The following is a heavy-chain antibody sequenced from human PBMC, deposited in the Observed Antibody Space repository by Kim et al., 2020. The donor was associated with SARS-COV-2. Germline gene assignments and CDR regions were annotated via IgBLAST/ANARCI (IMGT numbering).Heavy chain of an antibody. CDR2: IDYNGNT. CDR3: ARYTEEVVAVDT. Sequence: SETLSLTCSVSGDSITSNYWSWIRQPPEKGLEWIGFIDYNGNTNYNASLKSRVTMSLDTSKNQFSLKLSSVTAADTAVYYCARYTEEVVAVDTWGQGTLV. J-gene: IGHJ5*02. D-gene: IGHD2-15*01. V-gene: IGHV4-59*01. CDR1: GDSITSNY.